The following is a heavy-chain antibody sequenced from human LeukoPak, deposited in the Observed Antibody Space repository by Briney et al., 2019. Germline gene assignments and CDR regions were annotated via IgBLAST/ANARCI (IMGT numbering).Heavy chain of an antibody. CDR2: IYHSGST. V-gene: IGHV4-38-2*02. J-gene: IGHJ5*02. CDR1: GYSISSGYY. D-gene: IGHD4-17*01. CDR3: ARLRFQFDP. Sequence: SETLSLTCTVSGYSISSGYYWGWIRQPPGKGLEWIGSIYHSGSTYYNPSLKSRVTISVDTSKNQFSLKLSSVTAADTAVYYCARLRFQFDPRGQGTLVTVSS.